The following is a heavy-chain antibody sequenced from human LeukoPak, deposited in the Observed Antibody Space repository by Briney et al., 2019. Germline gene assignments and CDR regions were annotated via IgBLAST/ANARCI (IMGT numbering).Heavy chain of an antibody. Sequence: SETLSLTCTVSGASISNYYWSWVRQPPGKGLEWIGDIFNSGNTNYNPSLKSRVTISVDTSKNQFSLKLTSVTAADTAVYYCARGAYSYRFDYWGPGTLVTVSS. J-gene: IGHJ4*02. CDR1: GASISNYY. D-gene: IGHD5-18*01. V-gene: IGHV4-59*08. CDR2: IFNSGNT. CDR3: ARGAYSYRFDY.